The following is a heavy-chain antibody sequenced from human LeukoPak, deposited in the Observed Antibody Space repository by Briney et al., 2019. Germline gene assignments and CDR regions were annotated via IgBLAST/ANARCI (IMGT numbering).Heavy chain of an antibody. CDR1: GFTFSTYA. CDR3: AKEGYDDPSVDY. D-gene: IGHD3-3*01. J-gene: IGHJ4*02. Sequence: GGSLRLSCAASGFTFSTYAMSWVRQAPGKGLEWVSVISGSGGSTYYADSVKGRFTISRDNSKNTLYLQMNSLRAEDTAVYYCAKEGYDDPSVDYWGQGTLVTVSS. V-gene: IGHV3-23*01. CDR2: ISGSGGST.